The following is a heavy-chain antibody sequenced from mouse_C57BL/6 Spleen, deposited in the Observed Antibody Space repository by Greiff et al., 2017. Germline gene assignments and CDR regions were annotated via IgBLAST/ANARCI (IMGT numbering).Heavy chain of an antibody. J-gene: IGHJ2*01. V-gene: IGHV1-55*01. CDR1: GYTFTSYW. CDR3: ARSLDGYFDD. D-gene: IGHD2-10*02. Sequence: VQLQQPGAELVKPGASVKMSCKASGYTFTSYWITWVKQRPGQGLEWIGDIYPGSGSTNYNEKFKSKATLTVDTSSSTAYMQLSSLASAVSAVYYCARSLDGYFDDWGQGTTLTVSS. CDR2: IYPGSGST.